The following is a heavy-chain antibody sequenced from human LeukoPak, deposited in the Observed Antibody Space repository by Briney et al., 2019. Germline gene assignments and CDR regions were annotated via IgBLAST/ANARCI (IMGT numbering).Heavy chain of an antibody. Sequence: SETLSLTCTVSGESVSADDYFWGWIRQSPGKGLEWIGNFYYGVTTYNNPSLKSRVTISVDAPKNQFSMKVNYVTAADTAVYSCGAGRHGRHVDFWGQGTLVTVSS. J-gene: IGHJ4*02. CDR3: GAGRHGRHVDF. CDR2: FYYGVTT. D-gene: IGHD1-1*01. V-gene: IGHV4-39*01. CDR1: GESVSADDYF.